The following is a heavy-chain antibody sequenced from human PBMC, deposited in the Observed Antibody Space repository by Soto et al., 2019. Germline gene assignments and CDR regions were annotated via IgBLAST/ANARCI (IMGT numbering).Heavy chain of an antibody. CDR1: GYTFTSYG. Sequence: QVQLVQSGAEVKKPGASVKVSCKASGYTFTSYGISWVRQAPGQGLEWMGWISAYNGNTNYAQKLQGRVTMTTDPSTSRAYMALRSLSSDDTAVYYCARCDPRYIGYDERPDPYYFDYWGQGTLVTVSS. V-gene: IGHV1-18*01. CDR3: ARCDPRYIGYDERPDPYYFDY. J-gene: IGHJ4*02. D-gene: IGHD5-12*01. CDR2: ISAYNGNT.